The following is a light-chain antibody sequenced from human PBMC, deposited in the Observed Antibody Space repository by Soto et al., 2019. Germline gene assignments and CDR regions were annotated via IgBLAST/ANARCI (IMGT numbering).Light chain of an antibody. J-gene: IGLJ2*01. CDR3: CSYAGSSTFRV. CDR2: EGS. CDR1: SSDVGSYNL. V-gene: IGLV2-23*03. Sequence: QCALTQPASVFGSPGQSITISCTGTSSDVGSYNLVSWYQQHPGKAPKLMIYEGSKRPSGVSNRFSGSKSGNTASLTISGLQAEDEADYYCCSYAGSSTFRVFGGGTKLTVL.